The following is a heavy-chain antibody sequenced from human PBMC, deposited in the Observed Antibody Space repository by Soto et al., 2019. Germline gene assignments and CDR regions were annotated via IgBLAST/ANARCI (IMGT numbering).Heavy chain of an antibody. V-gene: IGHV3-11*01. CDR3: ARGHSFMDV. CDR2: ISSAGVTI. CDR1: GFTFSESY. J-gene: IGHJ6*02. D-gene: IGHD2-15*01. Sequence: PGGSLRLSCAASGFTFSESYMSWIRQAPGRGLEFISYISSAGVTIYHADSVKGRFTISRDNAKNSLYLQLNSLRADDTAVYYCARGHSFMDVWGQGTTVTVSS.